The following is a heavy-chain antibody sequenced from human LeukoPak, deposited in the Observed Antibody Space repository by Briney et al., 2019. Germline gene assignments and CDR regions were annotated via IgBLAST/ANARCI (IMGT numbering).Heavy chain of an antibody. CDR1: GGSISSSSYY. CDR3: ARHQITIFGVVQIDDY. Sequence: PSQTLSLTCTVSGGSISSSSYYCGWIRQPPGKGLEWIGSIYYSGSTYYNPSLKSRVTISVDTSKNQFSLKLSSVTAADTAVYYCARHQITIFGVVQIDDYWGQGTLVTVSS. J-gene: IGHJ4*02. D-gene: IGHD3-3*01. CDR2: IYYSGST. V-gene: IGHV4-39*01.